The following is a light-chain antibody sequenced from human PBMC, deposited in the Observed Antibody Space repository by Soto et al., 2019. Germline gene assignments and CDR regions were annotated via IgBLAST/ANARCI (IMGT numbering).Light chain of an antibody. CDR2: EVS. CDR1: SSDVGGYNY. Sequence: QSALTQPPSASGSPGQSVTISCTGTSSDVGGYNYVSWYQQHPGNAPKLMIYEVSKRPSGVPDRFSGSKSGNTASLTVSGLQAEDEADYYCLSYAGSNNDVFGTGTKLTVL. CDR3: LSYAGSNNDV. J-gene: IGLJ1*01. V-gene: IGLV2-8*01.